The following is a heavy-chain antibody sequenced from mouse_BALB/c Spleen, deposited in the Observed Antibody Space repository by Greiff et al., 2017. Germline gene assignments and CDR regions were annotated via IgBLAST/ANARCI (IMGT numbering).Heavy chain of an antibody. CDR3: ARVWSLYYAMDY. CDR2: ISYSGST. D-gene: IGHD2-10*02. J-gene: IGHJ4*01. V-gene: IGHV3-2*02. Sequence: VQLKESGPGLVKPSQSLSLTCTVTGYSITSDYAWNWIRQFPGNKLEWMGYISYSGSTSYNPSLKSRISITRDTSKNQFFLQLNSVTTEDTATYYCARVWSLYYAMDYWGQGTSVTVSS. CDR1: GYSITSDYA.